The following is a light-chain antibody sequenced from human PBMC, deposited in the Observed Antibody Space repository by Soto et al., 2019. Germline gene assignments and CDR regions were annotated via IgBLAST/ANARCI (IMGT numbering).Light chain of an antibody. CDR1: QGISSY. Sequence: IWMTQSPSLLSASTGDRVTISCLMSQGISSYLAWYQQKPGKAPELLIYAASTLQSGVPSRFSGSGSGTEFTLTISSLQPDDFATYYCQQYNSYSWTFGQGTKVDI. CDR3: QQYNSYSWT. V-gene: IGKV1D-8*03. CDR2: AAS. J-gene: IGKJ1*01.